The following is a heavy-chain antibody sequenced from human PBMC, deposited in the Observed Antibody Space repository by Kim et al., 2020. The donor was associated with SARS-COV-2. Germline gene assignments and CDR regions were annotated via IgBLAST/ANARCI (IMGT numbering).Heavy chain of an antibody. J-gene: IGHJ1*01. CDR2: ISWNSGSI. CDR3: AKDIDRRQWHNEGYFQH. V-gene: IGHV3-9*01. Sequence: GGSLRLSCAASGFTFDDYAMHWVRQAPGKGLEWVSGISWNSGSIGYADSVKGRFTISRDNAKNSLYLQMNSLRAEDTALYYCAKDIDRRQWHNEGYFQHWGQGTLVTVSS. CDR1: GFTFDDYA. D-gene: IGHD6-19*01.